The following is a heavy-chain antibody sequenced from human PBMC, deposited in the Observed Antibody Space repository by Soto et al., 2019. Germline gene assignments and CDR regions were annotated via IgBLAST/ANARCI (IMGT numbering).Heavy chain of an antibody. CDR3: ASSKNDVVAGSVRFDL. CDR1: GGSITSGGYS. V-gene: IGHV4-30-2*01. Sequence: LSLTCAVSGGSITSGGYSLGWIRQPPGQGLEWIGYMHHGGNTYYNPSLKGRVTISLDLSRDQFSLTVNSVTAPDTAVYFGASSKNDVVAGSVRFDLWAQASLVTVSS. J-gene: IGHJ5*02. D-gene: IGHD2-21*01. CDR2: MHHGGNT.